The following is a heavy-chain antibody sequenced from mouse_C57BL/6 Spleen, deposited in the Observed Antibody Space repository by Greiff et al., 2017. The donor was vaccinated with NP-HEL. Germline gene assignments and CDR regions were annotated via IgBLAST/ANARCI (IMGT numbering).Heavy chain of an antibody. V-gene: IGHV1-69*01. D-gene: IGHD4-1*01. CDR2: IDPSDSHT. Sequence: QVQLQQSGAELVMPGASVKLSCKASGYTFTSYWMHWVKQRPGQGLEWIGEIDPSDSHTNYNQKFKGKSTLTVDKSSSTAYMQLSSLTSEDSAVYYCARMRNWDGAYWGQGTLVTVSA. J-gene: IGHJ3*01. CDR1: GYTFTSYW. CDR3: ARMRNWDGAY.